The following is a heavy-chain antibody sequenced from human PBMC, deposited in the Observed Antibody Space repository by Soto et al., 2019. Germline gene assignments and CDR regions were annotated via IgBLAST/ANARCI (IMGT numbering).Heavy chain of an antibody. V-gene: IGHV3-30-3*01. CDR1: GXTFSSYA. D-gene: IGHD6-6*01. J-gene: IGHJ4*02. CDR3: ARGSYSSSSGLIDY. Sequence: GSLRLSCAASGXTFSSYAMHWVRQAPGKGLELVAIISYAGSNGYYADSVKGRFNISRDNSNNTLYLQMNSMRVEDTAVYYCARGSYSSSSGLIDYWGQGTLGTVS. CDR2: ISYAGSNG.